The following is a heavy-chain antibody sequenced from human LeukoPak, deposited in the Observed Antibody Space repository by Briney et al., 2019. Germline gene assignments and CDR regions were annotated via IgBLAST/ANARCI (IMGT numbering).Heavy chain of an antibody. Sequence: GGSLRLSCAASGFTFSNYWMHWVRQAPGKGLVWVSRINSDGSDTTYADSVKGRFTISRDNAKNTLYLQMNSLRVEDTAVYYCARSSAVTTLSLTYWGLGTLVTVSS. D-gene: IGHD4-17*01. V-gene: IGHV3-74*01. CDR3: ARSSAVTTLSLTY. CDR1: GFTFSNYW. CDR2: INSDGSDT. J-gene: IGHJ4*02.